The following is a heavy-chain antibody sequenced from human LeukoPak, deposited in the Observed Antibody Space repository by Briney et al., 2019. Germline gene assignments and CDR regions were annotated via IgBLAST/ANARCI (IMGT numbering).Heavy chain of an antibody. J-gene: IGHJ6*02. CDR1: GYTFTGYY. Sequence: ASVKVSCKASGYTFTGYYMHWARQAPGQGLEWMGWINPNSGGTNYAQKFQGRVTMTRDTSISTAYMELSRLRSDDTAVYYCARDLSGDGIVVVPAAITRTYGMDVWGQGATVTVSS. V-gene: IGHV1-2*02. CDR3: ARDLSGDGIVVVPAAITRTYGMDV. D-gene: IGHD2-2*02. CDR2: INPNSGGT.